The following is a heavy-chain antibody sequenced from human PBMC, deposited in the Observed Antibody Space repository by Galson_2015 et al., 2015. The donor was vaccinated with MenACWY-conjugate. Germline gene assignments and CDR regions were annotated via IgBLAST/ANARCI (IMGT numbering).Heavy chain of an antibody. D-gene: IGHD3-10*01. CDR3: AKDNRGSGAYYFDALDI. Sequence: SLRLSCAVSGFSFTNYAISWVRQAPGKGLEWVSGTDGTGSRTYYADSVKGRFTLSRDIPRHTVYMQMNSLRAEDTAVYWCAKDNRGSGAYYFDALDIWGQGTMVTVSS. V-gene: IGHV3-23*05. CDR1: GFSFTNYA. J-gene: IGHJ3*02. CDR2: TDGTGSRT.